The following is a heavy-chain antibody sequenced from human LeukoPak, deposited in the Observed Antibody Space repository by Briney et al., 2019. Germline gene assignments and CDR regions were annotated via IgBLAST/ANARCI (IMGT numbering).Heavy chain of an antibody. CDR3: AKVERIFYGMDV. CDR1: GFTFSSYS. V-gene: IGHV3-48*01. D-gene: IGHD1-1*01. Sequence: PGGSLRLSCAASGFTFSSYSMNWVRQAPGKGLEWVSYISSSSSTIYYADSVKGRFTISRDNAKNSLYLQMNSLRAEDTAVYYCAKVERIFYGMDVWGQGTTVTVSS. CDR2: ISSSSSTI. J-gene: IGHJ6*02.